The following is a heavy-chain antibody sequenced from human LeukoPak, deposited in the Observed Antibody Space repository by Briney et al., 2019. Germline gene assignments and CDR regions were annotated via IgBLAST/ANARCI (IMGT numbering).Heavy chain of an antibody. J-gene: IGHJ4*02. CDR1: GGSISSSSYY. Sequence: PSETLSLTCTVSGGSISSSSYYWGWIRQPPGKGLEWIGSIYYSGSTYYNPSLKSRVTISVDTSKNQFSLKLSSVTAADTAVYYCARAPGYDYVWGGYRFYFDYWGQGTLVTVSS. D-gene: IGHD3-16*02. CDR2: IYYSGST. CDR3: ARAPGYDYVWGGYRFYFDY. V-gene: IGHV4-39*07.